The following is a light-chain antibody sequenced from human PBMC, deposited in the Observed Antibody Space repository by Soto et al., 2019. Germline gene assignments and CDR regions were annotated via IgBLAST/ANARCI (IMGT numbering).Light chain of an antibody. V-gene: IGKV1-12*01. CDR1: QDINNR. CDR3: LQVNNCPRT. CDR2: AAS. Sequence: DIQMTQAPSSVSASVGDRVTITCRASQDINNRVAWFQQRPGRAPKYLIQAASILQSGFPSRFSATGSGTDFTLTIDSLQPEDFATYYCLQVNNCPRTFGQGTKLEIK. J-gene: IGKJ1*01.